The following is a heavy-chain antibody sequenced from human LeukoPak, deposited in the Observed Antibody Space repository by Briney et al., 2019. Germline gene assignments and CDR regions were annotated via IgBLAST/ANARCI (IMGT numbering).Heavy chain of an antibody. D-gene: IGHD2/OR15-2a*01. J-gene: IGHJ6*02. Sequence: GGSLRLSCAASGFTVSSNYMSWVRQAPGKGLEWVSVIHSGGSTYYADSVKGRFTISRDNSKNTLYLQMNSLRAEDTAVYYYAIYLPHYYGMDVWGQGTTVTVSS. CDR3: AIYLPHYYGMDV. CDR1: GFTVSSNY. V-gene: IGHV3-66*01. CDR2: IHSGGST.